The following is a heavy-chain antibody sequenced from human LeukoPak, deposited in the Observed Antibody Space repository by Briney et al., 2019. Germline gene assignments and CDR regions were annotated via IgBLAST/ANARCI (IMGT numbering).Heavy chain of an antibody. CDR1: GYTLTELS. D-gene: IGHD3-22*01. V-gene: IGHV1-24*01. CDR2: LDPEDGET. Sequence: ASVKVSCKVSGYTLTELSMHWVRQAPGKGLEWMGGLDPEDGETIYAQKFQGRVTMTEDTSTDTAYMELSSLRSEDTAVYYCAGSPHGDSSGYYNFDYWGHGTLVTVSS. J-gene: IGHJ4*01. CDR3: AGSPHGDSSGYYNFDY.